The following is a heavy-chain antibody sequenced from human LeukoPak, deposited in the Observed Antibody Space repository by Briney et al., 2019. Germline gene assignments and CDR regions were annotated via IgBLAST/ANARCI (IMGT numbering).Heavy chain of an antibody. V-gene: IGHV3-30*18. J-gene: IGHJ4*02. CDR1: GFTFSSYG. D-gene: IGHD2-15*01. Sequence: GGSLRLSCAAPGFTFSSYGMHWVRQAPGKGLEWVAVISYDGSNKYYADSVKGRFTISRDNSKNTLYLQMNSLRAEDTAVYYCAKERCSGGSCPLDYWGQGTLVTVSS. CDR3: AKERCSGGSCPLDY. CDR2: ISYDGSNK.